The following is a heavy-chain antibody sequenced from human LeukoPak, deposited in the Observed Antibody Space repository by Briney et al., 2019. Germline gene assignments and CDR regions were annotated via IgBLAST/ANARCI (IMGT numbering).Heavy chain of an antibody. CDR3: TTDEDWNYARKDV. J-gene: IGHJ6*02. Sequence: GGSLRLSCAASGFTFNYAWMSWVRQVPGKGLEWVGQTVSEIDDGTTDYAAPVKGRFTISRDDSKSTLYLQMNSLKIEDTAVYYCTTDEDWNYARKDVWGQGATVIVSS. D-gene: IGHD1-7*01. V-gene: IGHV3-15*04. CDR2: TVSEIDDGTT. CDR1: GFTFNYAW.